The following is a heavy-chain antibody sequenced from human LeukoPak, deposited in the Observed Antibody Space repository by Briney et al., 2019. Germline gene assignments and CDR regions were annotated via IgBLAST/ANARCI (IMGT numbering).Heavy chain of an antibody. D-gene: IGHD3-10*01. V-gene: IGHV1-69*06. CDR1: GGTFSSYA. CDR3: ARITAHRNYYMDV. Sequence: SVKVSCKASGGTFSSYAISWVRQAPGPGLEWMGRIIPIFGTANYAQKFQGRVTITADKSTSTAYMELSSLRSEDTAVYYCARITAHRNYYMDVWGKGTTVTVSS. CDR2: IIPIFGTA. J-gene: IGHJ6*03.